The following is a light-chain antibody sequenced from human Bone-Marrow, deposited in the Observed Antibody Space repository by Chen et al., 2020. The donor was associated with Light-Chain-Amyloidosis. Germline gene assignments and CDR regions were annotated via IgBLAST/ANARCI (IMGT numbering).Light chain of an antibody. J-gene: IGLJ2*01. CDR3: QSYDSSRSVV. CDR2: GNS. CDR1: SSNIGAGYD. V-gene: IGLV1-40*01. Sequence: QSVLTQPPSVSGAPGQRVTISCTGSSSNIGAGYDVHWYQQLPGTAPKLLIYGNSNRTEGVPDRFSGSKSGTSASLAITGLQAEDEADYDCQSYDSSRSVVFGGGTKLTVL.